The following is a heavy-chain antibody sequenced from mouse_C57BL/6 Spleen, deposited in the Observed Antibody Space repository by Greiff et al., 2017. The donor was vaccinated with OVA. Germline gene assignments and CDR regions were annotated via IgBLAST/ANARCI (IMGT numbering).Heavy chain of an antibody. D-gene: IGHD1-1*01. CDR1: GFSFNTYA. CDR2: IRSKSNNYAT. Sequence: EVKLMESGGGLVQPKGSLKLSCAASGFSFNTYAMNWVRQAPGKGLEWVARIRSKSNNYATYYADSVKDRFTISRDDSESMLYLQMNNLKTEDTAMYYCVVDYYGSGFAYWGQGTLVTVSA. V-gene: IGHV10-1*01. J-gene: IGHJ3*01. CDR3: VVDYYGSGFAY.